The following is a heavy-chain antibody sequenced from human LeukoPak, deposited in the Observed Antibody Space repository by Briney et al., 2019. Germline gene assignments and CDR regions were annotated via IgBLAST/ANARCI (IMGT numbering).Heavy chain of an antibody. V-gene: IGHV4-59*01. CDR1: GGSISSYY. CDR2: IYYSGST. D-gene: IGHD3-22*01. J-gene: IGHJ3*02. CDR3: ARASSGYPDAFDI. Sequence: SETLSPTCTVSGGSISSYYWSWIRQPPGKGLEWIGYIYYSGSTNYNPSLKSRVTISVDTSKNQFSLKLSSVTAADTAVYYCARASSGYPDAFDIWGQGTMVTVSS.